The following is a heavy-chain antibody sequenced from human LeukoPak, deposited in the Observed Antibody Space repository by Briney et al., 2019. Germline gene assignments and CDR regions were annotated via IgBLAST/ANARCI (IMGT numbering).Heavy chain of an antibody. V-gene: IGHV1-18*01. CDR1: GYTFTSYG. D-gene: IGHD6-13*01. CDR3: AREGYSSSWPYYYYYMDV. Sequence: ASVKVSSKASGYTFTSYGISWVRQAPGQGLEWMGWISAYNGNTNYAQKLQGRVTMTTDTSTSTAYMELRSLRSDDTAVYYCAREGYSSSWPYYYYYMDVWGKGTTVTVSS. J-gene: IGHJ6*03. CDR2: ISAYNGNT.